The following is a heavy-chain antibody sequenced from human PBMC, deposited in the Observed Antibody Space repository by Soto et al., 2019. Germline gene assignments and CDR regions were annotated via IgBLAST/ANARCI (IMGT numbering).Heavy chain of an antibody. CDR3: ARGNHRWLQLWYFDL. CDR2: IIPIFGTA. V-gene: IGHV1-69*12. Sequence: QVQLVQSGAEVKKPGSSVTVSCKASGGTFSSYTISWVRQAPGPGLEWMGGIIPIFGTANYAQKFQGRVTITADESTSTAFSEFSSLRSEDTAVYYCARGNHRWLQLWYFDLWGRGTLVTVSS. CDR1: GGTFSSYT. J-gene: IGHJ2*01. D-gene: IGHD5-12*01.